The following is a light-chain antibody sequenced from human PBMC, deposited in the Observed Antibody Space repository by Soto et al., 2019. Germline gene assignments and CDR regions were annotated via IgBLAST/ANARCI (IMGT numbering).Light chain of an antibody. CDR3: ASWDDSLNGLYV. CDR2: NNN. J-gene: IGLJ1*01. Sequence: QSVLAQPPSVSGTPGQRVTISCSGSSSNIGSGTVNWYQQLPGTAPKLLIYNNNQWPSGVPDRFSGSKSGTSGSLAISGLQSEDEADYYCASWDDSLNGLYVFGTGTKVTV. V-gene: IGLV1-44*01. CDR1: SSNIGSGT.